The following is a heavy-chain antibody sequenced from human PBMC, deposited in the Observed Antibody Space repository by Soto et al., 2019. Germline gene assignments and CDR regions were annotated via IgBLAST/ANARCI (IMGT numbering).Heavy chain of an antibody. CDR2: IIPIFGTA. CDR3: ARGVHITAPGCGPKD. CDR1: GGTFSSYA. J-gene: IGHJ4*02. D-gene: IGHD6-13*01. V-gene: IGHV1-69*13. Sequence: SVKVSCKASGGTFSSYAISWVRQAPGQGLEWMGGIIPIFGTANYAQKFQGRVTITADESTSTAYMQLSSLRSEDTAVYYCARGVHITAPGCGPKDWGQGTLVTVSS.